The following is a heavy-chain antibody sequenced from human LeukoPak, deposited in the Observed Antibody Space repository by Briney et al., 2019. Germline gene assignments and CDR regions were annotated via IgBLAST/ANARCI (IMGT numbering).Heavy chain of an antibody. CDR1: GGSISSYY. J-gene: IGHJ4*02. CDR2: IYYSGST. V-gene: IGHV4-59*01. CDR3: ARDGNPFDY. Sequence: ESSETLSLTCTVSGGSISSYYWSWIRQPPGKGLEWIGYIYYSGSTNYNPSLKSRVSISVDTSKNQFSLKLSSVTAADPAVYYCARDGNPFDYWGQGILVTVSS.